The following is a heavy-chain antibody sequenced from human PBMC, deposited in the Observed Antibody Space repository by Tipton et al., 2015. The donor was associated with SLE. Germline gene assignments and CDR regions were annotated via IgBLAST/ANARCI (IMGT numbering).Heavy chain of an antibody. V-gene: IGHV4-59*01. CDR3: ASRADWFDP. J-gene: IGHJ5*02. CDR2: IYHSGTS. Sequence: GLVKPSETLSLSCTVSGDSITSYYWSWIRQPPGKGLQWIGYIYHSGTSHYNPSLKSRVTMSVDTSKNQFSLRLTSVTAADTAIYYCASRADWFDPWGQGTLVTVSS. CDR1: GDSITSYY.